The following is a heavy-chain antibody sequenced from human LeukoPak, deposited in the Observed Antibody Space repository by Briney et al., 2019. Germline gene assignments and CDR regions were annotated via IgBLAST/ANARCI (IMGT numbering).Heavy chain of an antibody. J-gene: IGHJ4*02. Sequence: AGGSLRLSCAASGFTFRSYWMSWVRQAPGKGLEWVANMKYDGSENYYVDSVKGRFTISRDNAKNSLYLQMNSLRAEDTAVYYCARDIEAAGLFLNYWGQGTLVTVS. CDR1: GFTFRSYW. CDR2: MKYDGSEN. D-gene: IGHD6-13*01. V-gene: IGHV3-7*01. CDR3: ARDIEAAGLFLNY.